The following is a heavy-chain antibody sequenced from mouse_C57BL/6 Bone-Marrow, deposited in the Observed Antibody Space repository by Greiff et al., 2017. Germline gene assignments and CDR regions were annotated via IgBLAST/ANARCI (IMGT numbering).Heavy chain of an antibody. Sequence: EVQLQQSGPELVKPGASVKISCKASGYTFTDYYMNWVKQSHGKSLEWIGDINPNNGGTSYNQKFKGKATLTVDKSSSTAYMELRSLTSEDSAVYYCARRGLRPLYYAMDYCGQGTSVTVSA. J-gene: IGHJ4*01. V-gene: IGHV1-26*01. CDR2: INPNNGGT. D-gene: IGHD3-2*02. CDR1: GYTFTDYY. CDR3: ARRGLRPLYYAMDY.